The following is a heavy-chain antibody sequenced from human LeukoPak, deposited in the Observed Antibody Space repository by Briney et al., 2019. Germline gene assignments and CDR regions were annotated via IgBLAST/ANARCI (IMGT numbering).Heavy chain of an antibody. J-gene: IGHJ4*02. CDR2: ISNSGTIM. D-gene: IGHD4-23*01. CDR3: LGGTPF. V-gene: IGHV3-48*03. Sequence: PGGSLRLSCAASGFIFSNYEMNWVRQAPGKGLEWVSYISNSGTIMYYAASVKGRFTISRDNAKNSLSLQMNSLRADDTAVYYCLGGTPFWGRGALVTVSS. CDR1: GFIFSNYE.